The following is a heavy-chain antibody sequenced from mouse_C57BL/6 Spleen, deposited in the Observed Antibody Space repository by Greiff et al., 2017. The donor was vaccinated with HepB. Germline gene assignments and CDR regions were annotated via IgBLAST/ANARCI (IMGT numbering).Heavy chain of an antibody. J-gene: IGHJ2*01. CDR1: GYAFSSSW. V-gene: IGHV1-82*01. D-gene: IGHD1-1*01. Sequence: QVQLKQSGPELVKPGASVKISCKASGYAFSSSWMNWVKQRPGKGLEWIGRIYPGDGDTNYNGKFKGKATLTADKSSSTAYMQLSSLTSEDSAVYFCARWDHYYGSSYGEYFDYWGQGTTLTVSS. CDR2: IYPGDGDT. CDR3: ARWDHYYGSSYGEYFDY.